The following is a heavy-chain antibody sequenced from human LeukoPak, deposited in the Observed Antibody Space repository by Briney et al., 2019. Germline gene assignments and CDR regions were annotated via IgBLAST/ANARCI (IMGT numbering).Heavy chain of an antibody. CDR2: ISSSSSYI. V-gene: IGHV3-21*01. D-gene: IGHD2-2*02. CDR1: GFTFSSYS. J-gene: IGHJ6*03. Sequence: PGGSLRLSCAASGFTFSSYSMNWVRQAPGKGLEWVSSISSSSSYIYYADSVKGRFTISRDNAKNSLYLQMNSLRAEDTAVYYCARVVDCSSTSCYTYYYYYYMDVWGKGTTVTVSS. CDR3: ARVVDCSSTSCYTYYYYYYMDV.